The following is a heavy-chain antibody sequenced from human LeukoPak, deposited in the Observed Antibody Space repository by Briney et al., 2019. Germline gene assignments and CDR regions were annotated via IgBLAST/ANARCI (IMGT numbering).Heavy chain of an antibody. CDR2: IYYSGST. D-gene: IGHD6-19*01. V-gene: IGHV4-59*01. J-gene: IGHJ4*02. CDR1: GGSISSYY. CDR3: AREKQGSSVAGPLDY. Sequence: TSETLSLTCTVSGGSISSYYWSWIRQPPGKGLEWIGYIYYSGSTNYNPSLKSRVTISVDTSKNQFSLKLSSVTAADTAVYYCAREKQGSSVAGPLDYWGQGTLVTVSS.